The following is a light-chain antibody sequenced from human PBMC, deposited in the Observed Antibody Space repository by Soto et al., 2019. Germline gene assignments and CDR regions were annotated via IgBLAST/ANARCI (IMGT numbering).Light chain of an antibody. V-gene: IGKV3-20*01. J-gene: IGKJ1*01. CDR2: GAS. Sequence: ETVMTQSPATLSVSPGERATLSCRASQSVRTKLAWYQQKPGQAPRLLIYGASSRATGIPDRFSGSGSGTDFTLTISRLEPEDFAVYYCQQYGSSPTWTFGQGTKVDIK. CDR3: QQYGSSPTWT. CDR1: QSVRTK.